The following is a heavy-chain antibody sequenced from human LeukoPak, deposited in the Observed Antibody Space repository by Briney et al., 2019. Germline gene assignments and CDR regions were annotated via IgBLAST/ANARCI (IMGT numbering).Heavy chain of an antibody. Sequence: GGSLRLSCAASGFTVSSNDMSWVRQAPGKGLECISVIYSGGSTDYADSVKGRFTISRDNSKNTLYLQMNSLRAEDTAVYYCAKDDGYYYDSSGYYASDYWGQGTLVTVSS. CDR1: GFTVSSND. D-gene: IGHD3-22*01. CDR3: AKDDGYYYDSSGYYASDY. V-gene: IGHV3-53*05. J-gene: IGHJ4*02. CDR2: IYSGGST.